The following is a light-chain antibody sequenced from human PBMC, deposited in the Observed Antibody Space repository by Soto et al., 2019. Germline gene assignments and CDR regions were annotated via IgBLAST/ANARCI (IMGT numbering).Light chain of an antibody. CDR2: EGT. CDR3: CSYAGSITFT. CDR1: TSDVGGYNL. Sequence: QSALTQPASVSGSPGQSITISCSGTTSDVGGYNLVSWYQQHTAKAPKLLIYEGTQRPSGVSSRFSGSKSGNTASLTISGLQAEDEANYYCCSYAGSITFTFGGGTKLTVL. V-gene: IGLV2-23*03. J-gene: IGLJ2*01.